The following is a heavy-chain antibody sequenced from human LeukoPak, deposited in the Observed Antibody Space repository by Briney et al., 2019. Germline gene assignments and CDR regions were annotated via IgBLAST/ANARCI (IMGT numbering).Heavy chain of an antibody. Sequence: LSETLSLTCAVYGGSFSGYYWSWIRQPPGKGLEWIGEINRSGSTNYNPSLKSRVTISVDTSKNQFSLKLSSVTAADTAVYYCARDDILTGYHYGMDVWGQGTTVTVSS. CDR1: GGSFSGYY. J-gene: IGHJ6*02. D-gene: IGHD3-9*01. V-gene: IGHV4-34*01. CDR3: ARDDILTGYHYGMDV. CDR2: INRSGST.